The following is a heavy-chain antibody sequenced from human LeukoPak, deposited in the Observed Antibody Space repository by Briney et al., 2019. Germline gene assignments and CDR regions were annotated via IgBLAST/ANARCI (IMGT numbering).Heavy chain of an antibody. J-gene: IGHJ4*02. CDR3: ARGCGGNCYLNDY. Sequence: GGSLRLSCAASGFSFSSYSTNWVRQAPWKGLEWVSSVSPSSSYIYYADSVKGRFTVSRDNAENSLYLQMNSLRAEDTAVYYCARGCGGNCYLNDYWGQGTLVTVSS. CDR2: VSPSSSYI. CDR1: GFSFSSYS. D-gene: IGHD2-15*01. V-gene: IGHV3-21*01.